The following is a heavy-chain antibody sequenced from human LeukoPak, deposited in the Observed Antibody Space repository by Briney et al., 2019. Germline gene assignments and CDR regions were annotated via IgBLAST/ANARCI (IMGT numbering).Heavy chain of an antibody. CDR2: ISGTSSFI. CDR3: AREPDALDT. CDR1: GFTFSSYS. V-gene: IGHV3-21*01. J-gene: IGHJ3*02. Sequence: PGGSLRLSCAASGFTFSSYSMNWVRQAPGKGLEWVSSISGTSSFIYYADSVKGRFTISRDNAKNSLYLQMNSLRAEDTALYYCAREPDALDTWGQGTMVTVSS.